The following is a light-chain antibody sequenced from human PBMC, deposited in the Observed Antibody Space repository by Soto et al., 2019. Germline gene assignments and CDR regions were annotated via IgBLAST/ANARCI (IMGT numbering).Light chain of an antibody. Sequence: IVMTQSPGTLSVSPGERATLSCRASQNIGNKVGWYQQKPGQAPRLLIYGASTRAASIPVRCSGSGCWTEFTLPIISRQAQDDVVFYCQEYNYWPPITFGGGTKVEIK. J-gene: IGKJ4*01. CDR2: GAS. CDR1: QNIGNK. V-gene: IGKV3-15*01. CDR3: QEYNYWPPIT.